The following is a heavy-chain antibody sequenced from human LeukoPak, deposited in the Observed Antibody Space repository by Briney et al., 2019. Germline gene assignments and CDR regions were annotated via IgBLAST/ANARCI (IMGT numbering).Heavy chain of an antibody. D-gene: IGHD3-16*02. J-gene: IGHJ3*02. CDR1: GYSISSGYY. CDR2: IYHSGST. V-gene: IGHV4-38-2*02. Sequence: SETLSLTCAVSGYSISSGYYWGWIRQPPGKGLEWIGSIYHSGSTYYNPSLKSRVTISVDTSKNQFSLKLSSVTAAGTAVYYCARDRAHDMITFGGVISPPDAFDIWGQGTMVTVSS. CDR3: ARDRAHDMITFGGVISPPDAFDI.